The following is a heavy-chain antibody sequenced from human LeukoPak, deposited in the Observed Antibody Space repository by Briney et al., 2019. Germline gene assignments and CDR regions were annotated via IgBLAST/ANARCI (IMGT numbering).Heavy chain of an antibody. J-gene: IGHJ4*02. V-gene: IGHV3-21*01. D-gene: IGHD3-22*01. CDR2: ISSSSYV. CDR1: GFTFSSYS. Sequence: GGSLRLSCAASGFTFSSYSMNWVRQAPGKGLEWVSSISSSSYVYYADSVKGRFTISRDNAKNSLYLQMNSLRIEDTAVYYCAKGGDSSGYYGGPDYWGQGTLVTVSS. CDR3: AKGGDSSGYYGGPDY.